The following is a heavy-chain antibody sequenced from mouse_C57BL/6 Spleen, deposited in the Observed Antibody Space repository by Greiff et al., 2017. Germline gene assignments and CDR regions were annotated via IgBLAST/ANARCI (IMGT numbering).Heavy chain of an antibody. CDR3: ARDITHYYAMDY. D-gene: IGHD1-1*01. Sequence: QVQLQQPGTELVKPGASVKLSCEASGYTFTSYWMHWVKQRPGQGLEWIGNINPSNGGTNYNEKFKSKATLTVDKSSSTAYMQLSSLTSEDSAVYYCARDITHYYAMDYWGQGTSVTVSS. J-gene: IGHJ4*01. V-gene: IGHV1-53*01. CDR2: INPSNGGT. CDR1: GYTFTSYW.